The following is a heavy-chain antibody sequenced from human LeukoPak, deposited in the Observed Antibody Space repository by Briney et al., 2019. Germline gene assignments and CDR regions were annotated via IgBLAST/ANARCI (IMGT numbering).Heavy chain of an antibody. Sequence: PGRSLRLSCAASGFTFSSYAMHWVRQAPGKGLEWVAVISYDGSNKYYADSVKGRFTISRDNSKNTLYLQMNSLRAEDTAVYYCARDALGYCSSTSCAYYYYYGMDVWGQGTTVTVSS. CDR3: ARDALGYCSSTSCAYYYYYGMDV. CDR1: GFTFSSYA. J-gene: IGHJ6*02. V-gene: IGHV3-30-3*01. CDR2: ISYDGSNK. D-gene: IGHD2-2*01.